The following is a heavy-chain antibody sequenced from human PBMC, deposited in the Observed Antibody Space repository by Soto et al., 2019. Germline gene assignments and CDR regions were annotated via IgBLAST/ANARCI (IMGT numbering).Heavy chain of an antibody. Sequence: ASVKVSCKASGYTFTSYGISWVRQAPGQGLEWMGWINSYNGNTNYAQKLQGRVTMTTDTSTSTAYMELRSLRSDDTAVYYCAREPVAGIWCGPWGKGTLVTVSS. V-gene: IGHV1-18*01. J-gene: IGHJ5*02. CDR3: AREPVAGIWCGP. CDR2: INSYNGNT. D-gene: IGHD6-19*01. CDR1: GYTFTSYG.